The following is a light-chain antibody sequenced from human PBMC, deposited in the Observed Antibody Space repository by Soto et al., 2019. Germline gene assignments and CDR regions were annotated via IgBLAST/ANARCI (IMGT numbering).Light chain of an antibody. J-gene: IGLJ1*01. Sequence: QFVLTQPPSVSEAPRQRVTISCSGSSSNIGNNAVNWYQQLPGKAPKLLIYYDDLLPSGVSDRFSGSKSGTSASLAISGLQSEDEADYYCAAWDDSLNGQVFGTGTKVTVL. CDR3: AAWDDSLNGQV. CDR1: SSNIGNNA. CDR2: YDD. V-gene: IGLV1-36*01.